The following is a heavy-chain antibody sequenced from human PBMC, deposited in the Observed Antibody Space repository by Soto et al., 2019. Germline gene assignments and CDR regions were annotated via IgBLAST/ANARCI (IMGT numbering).Heavy chain of an antibody. CDR3: ARGTILGVVAWSDP. V-gene: IGHV4-31*03. D-gene: IGHD3-3*01. CDR1: GGSISSGGYY. Sequence: TLSLTCTVSGGSISSGGYYWSWIRQHPGKGLEWIGYIYYSGSTYYNPSLKSRVTISVDTSKNQFSLKLSSVTAADTAVYYCARGTILGVVAWSDPWGQGTLVTVSS. CDR2: IYYSGST. J-gene: IGHJ5*02.